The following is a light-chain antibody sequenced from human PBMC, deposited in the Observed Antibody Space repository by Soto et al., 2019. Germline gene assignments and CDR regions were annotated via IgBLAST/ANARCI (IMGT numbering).Light chain of an antibody. V-gene: IGKV3-20*01. CDR1: RSVSSSY. Sequence: EIVLTQSPGTLSLSPGERATLSCRASRSVSSSYLAWYQQKPGQAPRLLIYGASSRATGIPDRFSGRGSGTDFSLTISRLEPEDSAVYYCQQYGSSPLFTFGHGTKVDIK. CDR3: QQYGSSPLFT. CDR2: GAS. J-gene: IGKJ3*01.